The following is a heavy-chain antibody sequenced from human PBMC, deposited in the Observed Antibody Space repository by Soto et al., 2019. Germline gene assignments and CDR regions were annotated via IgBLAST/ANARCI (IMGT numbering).Heavy chain of an antibody. J-gene: IGHJ4*02. Sequence: QVQLVQSGAEVKKPGASVKVSCKASGYTFTSYYMHWVRQAPGQGLEWMGIINPSGGSTSYAQKFQGRVTMTRDTATSTVYMELSSLRSEDTAVYYCARLSAAGRQDYWGQGTLVTVSS. CDR3: ARLSAAGRQDY. V-gene: IGHV1-46*01. CDR2: INPSGGST. D-gene: IGHD6-13*01. CDR1: GYTFTSYY.